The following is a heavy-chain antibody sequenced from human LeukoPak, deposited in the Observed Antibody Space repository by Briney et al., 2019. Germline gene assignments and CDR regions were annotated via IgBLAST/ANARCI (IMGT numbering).Heavy chain of an antibody. J-gene: IGHJ4*02. D-gene: IGHD3-10*01. V-gene: IGHV3-48*03. CDR3: ARVGFGELSD. CDR1: GVTFSSYE. Sequence: GGSLRLSCAASGVTFSSYEMNWVRQAPGKGLEWVSYISSSGSTIYYADSVKGRFTISRDNAKNSLYLQMNSLRAEDTAVYYCARVGFGELSDWGQGTLVTVSS. CDR2: ISSSGSTI.